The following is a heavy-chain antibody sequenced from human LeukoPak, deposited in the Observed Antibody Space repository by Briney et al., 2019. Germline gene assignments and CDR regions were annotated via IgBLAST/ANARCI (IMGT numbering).Heavy chain of an antibody. CDR2: IYYSGST. D-gene: IGHD6-13*01. V-gene: IGHV4-59*08. CDR1: DGSMSNYY. CDR3: ASGTSQLVIR. Sequence: SETLSLTRSVSDGSMSNYYWSWIRQPPGKGLALIASIYYSGSTNYNPSLEGRVTISVDTSKNQFSLKLNSVTAADTAVYYCASGTSQLVIRWGQGTLVTVSS. J-gene: IGHJ4*02.